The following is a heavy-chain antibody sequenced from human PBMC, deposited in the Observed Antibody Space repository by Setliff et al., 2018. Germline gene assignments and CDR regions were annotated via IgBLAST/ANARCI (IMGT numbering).Heavy chain of an antibody. V-gene: IGHV1-18*01. CDR1: GYTFTSYG. J-gene: IGHJ1*01. Sequence: ASVKVSCKSSGYTFTSYGISWMRQAPGQGLEWMGWSSAYNGNTKYAQRFQGRVTMTTDTSTSTAYMELRSLRSDDTAVYYCVRDAGWQYDDYAGVYFPHWGQGTLVTVSS. CDR3: VRDAGWQYDDYAGVYFPH. D-gene: IGHD4-17*01. CDR2: SSAYNGNT.